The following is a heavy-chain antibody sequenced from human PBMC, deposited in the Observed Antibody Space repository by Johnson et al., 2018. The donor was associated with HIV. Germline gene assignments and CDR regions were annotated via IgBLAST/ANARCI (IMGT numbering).Heavy chain of an antibody. CDR3: ARGRSLRSVAGDDAFDI. CDR2: IRYDGRNK. CDR1: GFTFSSYG. Sequence: QVQLVESGGGVVQPGGSLRLSCAASGFTFSSYGMHWVRQAPGKGLEWVAFIRYDGRNKYYADSVKGRFTISRDNSKNTLYLQMNSLRAEDTAVYYCARGRSLRSVAGDDAFDIWGQGTVVTVSS. V-gene: IGHV3-30*02. D-gene: IGHD6-19*01. J-gene: IGHJ3*02.